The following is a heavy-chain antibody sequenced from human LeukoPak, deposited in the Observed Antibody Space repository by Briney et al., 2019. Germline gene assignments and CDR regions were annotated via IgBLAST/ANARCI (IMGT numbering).Heavy chain of an antibody. J-gene: IGHJ4*02. CDR3: VKFKRRPRTYSYDYEF. Sequence: NPSETLSLTCAVYGGSFSGYYWSWIRQPPGKGLEWIGEINHSGSTNYNPSLKSRVSISMDTSKNQFSLKLTSVTAADTAVFYCVKFKRRPRTYSYDYEFWGQGTLVTVS. D-gene: IGHD5-18*01. V-gene: IGHV4-34*01. CDR1: GGSFSGYY. CDR2: INHSGST.